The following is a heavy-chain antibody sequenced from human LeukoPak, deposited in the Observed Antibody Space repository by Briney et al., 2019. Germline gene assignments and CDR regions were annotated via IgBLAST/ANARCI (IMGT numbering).Heavy chain of an antibody. Sequence: GESLKSSCKASGHTFTGYWIGWVRQMPGKGLNWMGIIHAEDVDTVYRPQFQGQVTISADNSIGTAYLQWNSLKASDTAMYYCARRYYYSSDFDPWGQGTLVTVSS. J-gene: IGHJ5*02. CDR1: GHTFTGYW. D-gene: IGHD3-22*01. CDR3: ARRYYYSSDFDP. CDR2: IHAEDVDT. V-gene: IGHV5-51*01.